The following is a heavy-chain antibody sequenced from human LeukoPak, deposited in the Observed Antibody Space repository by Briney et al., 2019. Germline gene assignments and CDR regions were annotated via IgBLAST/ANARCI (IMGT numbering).Heavy chain of an antibody. J-gene: IGHJ4*02. CDR2: INPSGGST. V-gene: IGHV1-46*01. CDR3: ARDRSPMPYGDYRYYFDY. CDR1: GYTFTSYY. D-gene: IGHD4-17*01. Sequence: AXVKVSCKASGYTFTSYYMHWVRQAPGQGLEWMGIINPSGGSTSYAQKFQGRVTMTRDTSTSTVYMELSSLRSEDTAVYYCARDRSPMPYGDYRYYFDYWGQGTLVTVSS.